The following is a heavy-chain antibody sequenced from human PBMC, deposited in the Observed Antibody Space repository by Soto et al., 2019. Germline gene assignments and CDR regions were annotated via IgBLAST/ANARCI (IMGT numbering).Heavy chain of an antibody. Sequence: ASVKVSCKASGGTFSSYTISWVRQAPGQGLEWMGRIIPILGIANYAQKFQGRVTITADKSTSTAYMELSSLRSEDTAVYYCARDLGKYYDILTGPDYWGQGTLVTVSS. J-gene: IGHJ4*02. CDR3: ARDLGKYYDILTGPDY. V-gene: IGHV1-69*04. CDR1: GGTFSSYT. CDR2: IIPILGIA. D-gene: IGHD3-9*01.